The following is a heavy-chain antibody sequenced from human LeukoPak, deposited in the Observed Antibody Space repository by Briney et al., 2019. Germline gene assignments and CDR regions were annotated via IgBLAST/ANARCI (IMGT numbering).Heavy chain of an antibody. CDR2: IHYSGST. CDR3: ARDIVVVESTFDY. CDR1: GGSVSSGSYY. Sequence: SETLSLTCTVSGGSVSSGSYYWSWIRQPPGKGLEWIGSIHYSGSTYYNPSLKSRVTISVDTSKNQFSLKLSSVTAADTAVYYCARDIVVVESTFDYWGQGTLVTVSS. V-gene: IGHV4-39*01. J-gene: IGHJ4*02. D-gene: IGHD2-15*01.